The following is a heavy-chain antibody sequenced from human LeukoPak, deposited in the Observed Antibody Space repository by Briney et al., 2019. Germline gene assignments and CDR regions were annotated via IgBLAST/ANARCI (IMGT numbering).Heavy chain of an antibody. CDR2: IRYDGSNK. V-gene: IGHV3-30*02. Sequence: GGSLRLSCAASGFTFSSYGMHWVRQAPGKGLEWVTFIRYDGSNKYYADSVKGQFTISRDNSKNTLYLQMNSLRAEDTAVYYCAKEVGAAGTLAFDIWGQGTMVTVSS. CDR1: GFTFSSYG. D-gene: IGHD6-13*01. CDR3: AKEVGAAGTLAFDI. J-gene: IGHJ3*02.